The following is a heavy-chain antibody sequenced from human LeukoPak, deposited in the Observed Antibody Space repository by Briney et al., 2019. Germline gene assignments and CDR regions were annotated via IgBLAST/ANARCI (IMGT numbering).Heavy chain of an antibody. V-gene: IGHV1-8*01. CDR2: MNPNSGNT. CDR3: ARVTRRMNYGSALYYFDY. Sequence: GASVKVSCKASGYTFTSYDINWVRQATGQGLEWMGWMNPNSGNTGYAQKFQGRVTMTRNTSISTAYMELSSLRSEDAAVYYCARVTRRMNYGSALYYFDYWGQGTLVTVSS. J-gene: IGHJ4*02. CDR1: GYTFTSYD. D-gene: IGHD3-10*01.